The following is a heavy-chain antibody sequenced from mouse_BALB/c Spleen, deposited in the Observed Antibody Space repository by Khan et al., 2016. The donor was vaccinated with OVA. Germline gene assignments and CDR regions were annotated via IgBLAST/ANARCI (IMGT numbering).Heavy chain of an antibody. CDR2: IWNDGST. V-gene: IGHV2-6-1*01. D-gene: IGHD2-10*01. J-gene: IGHJ4*01. CDR1: GFSLTNYG. Sequence: QVQLKQSGPGLVAPSQSLSITCTISGFSLTNYGVHWVRQPPGKGLEWLVVIWNDGSTTYNSALKSRLTISKYNSKSQVFLKMNSLQTDDTAKYCCASQPYYHYNIMDYWGQGTPVTGSS. CDR3: ASQPYYHYNIMDY.